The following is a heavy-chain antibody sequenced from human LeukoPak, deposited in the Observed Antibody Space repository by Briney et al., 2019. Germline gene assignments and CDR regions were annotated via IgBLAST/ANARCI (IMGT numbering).Heavy chain of an antibody. D-gene: IGHD3-22*01. CDR1: GFTFSSYA. V-gene: IGHV3-23*01. Sequence: GGSLRLSCAASGFTFSSYAMSWVRQAPGKGLEWVSAISGSGGSTYYADSVKGRFAISRDNSKNTLYLQMNSLRAEDTAVYYCANSAAYYYDSSGFDYWGQGTLVTVSS. J-gene: IGHJ4*02. CDR2: ISGSGGST. CDR3: ANSAAYYYDSSGFDY.